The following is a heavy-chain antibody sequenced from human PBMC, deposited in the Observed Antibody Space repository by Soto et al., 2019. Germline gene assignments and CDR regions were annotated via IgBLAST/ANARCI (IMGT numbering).Heavy chain of an antibody. CDR3: ASEQWLDYYYYGMDV. D-gene: IGHD6-19*01. J-gene: IGHJ6*02. CDR1: GFTFSSYA. V-gene: IGHV3-30*14. Sequence: QVQLVESGGGVVQPGRSLRLSCAASGFTFSSYAMHWVRQAPGKGLEWVAVISYDGSNKYYADSVKGRFTISRDNSKNTLYLQMNSLRAEDTAVYYCASEQWLDYYYYGMDVWGQGTTVTVSS. CDR2: ISYDGSNK.